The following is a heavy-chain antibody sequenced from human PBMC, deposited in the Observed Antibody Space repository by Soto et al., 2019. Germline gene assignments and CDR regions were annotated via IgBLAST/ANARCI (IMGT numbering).Heavy chain of an antibody. V-gene: IGHV1-18*01. Sequence: GASVKVSCKASGYTFTSYGISWVRQAPGQGLEWMGWIGAYNGNTNYAQKLQGRVTMTEDTSTDTAYMELSSLRSEDTAVYYCATDYPQYCSGGSCYSGYWGQGTLVTVSS. D-gene: IGHD2-15*01. CDR2: IGAYNGNT. CDR1: GYTFTSYG. J-gene: IGHJ4*02. CDR3: ATDYPQYCSGGSCYSGY.